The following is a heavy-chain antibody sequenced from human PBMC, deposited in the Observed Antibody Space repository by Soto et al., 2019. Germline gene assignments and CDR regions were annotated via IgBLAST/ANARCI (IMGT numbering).Heavy chain of an antibody. CDR3: AGRPYSSSLYYYYGMDV. CDR1: GYSFTSYW. D-gene: IGHD6-6*01. Sequence: GESLKISCKGSGYSFTSYWIGWVRQMPGKGLEWMGIIYPGDSDTRYSPSFQGQVTTSADKSISTAYLQWSSLKASDTAMYYCAGRPYSSSLYYYYGMDVWGQGTTVTVSS. V-gene: IGHV5-51*01. CDR2: IYPGDSDT. J-gene: IGHJ6*02.